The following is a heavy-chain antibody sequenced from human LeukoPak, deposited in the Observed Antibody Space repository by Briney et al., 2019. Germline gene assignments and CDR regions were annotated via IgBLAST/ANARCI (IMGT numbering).Heavy chain of an antibody. CDR3: ASAPGSSGWYGDY. J-gene: IGHJ4*02. CDR1: GGSISSSNW. CDR2: IYHSGST. Sequence: SGTLSLICAVSGGSISSSNWWSWVRQPPGKGLEWIGEIYHSGSTNYNPSLKSRVTISVDKSKNQFSLKLSSVTAADTAVYYCASAPGSSGWYGDYWGQGTLVTVSS. D-gene: IGHD6-19*01. V-gene: IGHV4-4*02.